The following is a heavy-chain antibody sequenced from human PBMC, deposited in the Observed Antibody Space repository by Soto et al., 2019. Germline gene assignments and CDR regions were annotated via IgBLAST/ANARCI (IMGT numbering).Heavy chain of an antibody. V-gene: IGHV4-61*05. CDR1: GGSITSSSYY. J-gene: IGHJ3*02. Sequence: SETLSLTCTVSGGSITSSSYYWGWVRQPPGKGLEWIGNMRYSGSTNSDPSLQSRVTISVDTPKNQFSLKLSSVTAADTAVYYCARGHNKAFDIWGQGTMVTVSS. CDR2: MRYSGST. CDR3: ARGHNKAFDI.